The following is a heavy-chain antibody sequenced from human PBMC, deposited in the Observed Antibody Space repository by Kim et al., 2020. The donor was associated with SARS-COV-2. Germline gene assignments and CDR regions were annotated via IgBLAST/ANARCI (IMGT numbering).Heavy chain of an antibody. CDR3: ARETGILRRAFDS. Sequence: YKPSLTSRVTRSVDQSKNPFSLQLSSVTAADTAVYSCARETGILRRAFDSWGQGTLVTVSS. D-gene: IGHD3-9*01. V-gene: IGHV4-4*01. J-gene: IGHJ4*02.